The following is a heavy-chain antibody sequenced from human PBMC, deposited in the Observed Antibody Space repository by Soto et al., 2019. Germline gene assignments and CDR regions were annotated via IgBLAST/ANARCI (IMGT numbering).Heavy chain of an antibody. CDR1: GFTFSGSA. CDR2: IRSKANSYAT. D-gene: IGHD2-2*01. Sequence: EVQLVESGGGLVQPGGSLKLSCAASGFTFSGSAMHWVRQASGKGLEWVGRIRSKANSYATAYAASVKGRFTISRDDSKNKAYLQMNSLKTEDTAVYFCTRLQTYACDYWGQGNLVTVSS. J-gene: IGHJ4*02. CDR3: TRLQTYACDY. V-gene: IGHV3-73*01.